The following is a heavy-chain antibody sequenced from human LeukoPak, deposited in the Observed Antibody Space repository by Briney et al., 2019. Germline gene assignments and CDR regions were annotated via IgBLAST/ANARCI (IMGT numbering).Heavy chain of an antibody. J-gene: IGHJ6*03. CDR1: GLTFDDYG. V-gene: IGHV3-20*04. D-gene: IGHD3-22*01. CDR3: AREYDSSGYYYLGYYYYYMDV. CDR2: INWNGGST. Sequence: GGSLRLSCAASGLTFDDYGMSWVRQAPGKGLEWVSGINWNGGSTGYADSVKGRFTISRDNAKNSLYLQMNSLRAEDTALYYCAREYDSSGYYYLGYYYYYMDVWGKGTTVTVSS.